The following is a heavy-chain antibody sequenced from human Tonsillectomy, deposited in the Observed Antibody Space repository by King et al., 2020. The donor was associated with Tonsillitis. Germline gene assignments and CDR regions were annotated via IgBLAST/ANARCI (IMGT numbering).Heavy chain of an antibody. CDR1: GGSLSSYY. Sequence: VQLQESGPGLVKPSETLSLTCTVSGGSLSSYYWSWIRQPPGKGLEWIGYIYYSGSTNYNPSLKSRVTISVDTSKNQFSLKLSSVTAADTAVYYCASTLWFGEFPPPGGIWFDPWGQGTLVTVSS. CDR3: ASTLWFGEFPPPGGIWFDP. J-gene: IGHJ5*02. CDR2: IYYSGST. V-gene: IGHV4-59*01. D-gene: IGHD3-10*01.